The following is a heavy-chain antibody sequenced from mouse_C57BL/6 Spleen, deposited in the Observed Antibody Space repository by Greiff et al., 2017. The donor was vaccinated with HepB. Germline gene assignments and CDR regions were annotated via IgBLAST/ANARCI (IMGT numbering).Heavy chain of an antibody. J-gene: IGHJ1*03. CDR2: IDPEDGET. V-gene: IGHV14-2*01. D-gene: IGHD2-3*01. CDR3: AREGLYRRYFDV. Sequence: VQLQQSGAELVKPGASVKLSCTASGFNIKDYYMHWVKQRTEQGLEWIGRIDPEDGETKYAPKFQGKATITADTSSNTADLQLSSLTSEDTAVYYCAREGLYRRYFDVWGTGTTVTVSS. CDR1: GFNIKDYY.